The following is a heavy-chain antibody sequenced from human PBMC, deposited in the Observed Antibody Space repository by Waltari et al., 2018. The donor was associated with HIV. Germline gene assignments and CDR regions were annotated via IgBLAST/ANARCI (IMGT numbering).Heavy chain of an antibody. J-gene: IGHJ6*02. D-gene: IGHD3-16*01. CDR3: ARGLVPIDFNGMDV. Sequence: QVQVQESGPGLVKPSETLSLTCTVSRGSISSPYWSWIRQTPGKGLAWIGYIFNDGRTDYNPSLKSRVTLAVDTSKNQFSLNLRSVTTADTAVYYCARGLVPIDFNGMDVWGQGTMVTVSS. CDR2: IFNDGRT. V-gene: IGHV4-59*11. CDR1: RGSISSPY.